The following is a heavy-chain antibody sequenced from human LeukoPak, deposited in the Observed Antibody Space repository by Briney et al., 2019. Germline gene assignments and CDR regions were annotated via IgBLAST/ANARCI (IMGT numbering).Heavy chain of an antibody. V-gene: IGHV3-9*01. CDR1: GFTFSDYA. D-gene: IGHD3-22*01. J-gene: IGHJ4*02. Sequence: GRSLRLSCAASGFTFSDYAMNWVRQAPGKGLEWVSGISWNSGNIGYADSVKGRFTISRDNAKNSLYLQMNSLRAEDTALYYCTRASLAALYDSSGYIDYWGQGTLVTVSS. CDR3: TRASLAALYDSSGYIDY. CDR2: ISWNSGNI.